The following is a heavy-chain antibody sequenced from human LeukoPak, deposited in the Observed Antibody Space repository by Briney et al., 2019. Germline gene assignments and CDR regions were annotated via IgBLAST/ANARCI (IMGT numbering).Heavy chain of an antibody. V-gene: IGHV1-69*01. J-gene: IGHJ3*02. Sequence: SVKVSCKDSGGTFSSYAISWVRQAPGQGLEWMGGIIPIFGTANYAQKFQGRVTITADESTSTAYMELSSLRPEDTAVYYCASTPDYDILTGYYNAYAFDIWGQGTMVTVSS. CDR2: IIPIFGTA. CDR1: GGTFSSYA. CDR3: ASTPDYDILTGYYNAYAFDI. D-gene: IGHD3-9*01.